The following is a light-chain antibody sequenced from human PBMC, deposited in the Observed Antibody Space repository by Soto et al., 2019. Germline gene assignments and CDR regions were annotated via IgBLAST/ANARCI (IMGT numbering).Light chain of an antibody. CDR3: SSYTSSSTPLFV. J-gene: IGLJ1*01. Sequence: QSVLTQPASVSGSPGQSITISCTGTSSDVGGYNYVSWYQQHPGKAPKLMIYDVSSRPSGVSNRFSGSKSGNTASLTISGLQPENEADYYCSSYTSSSTPLFVFGTGTKVTVL. CDR2: DVS. V-gene: IGLV2-14*01. CDR1: SSDVGGYNY.